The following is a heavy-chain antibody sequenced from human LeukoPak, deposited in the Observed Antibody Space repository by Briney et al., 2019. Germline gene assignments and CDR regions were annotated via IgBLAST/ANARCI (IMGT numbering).Heavy chain of an antibody. J-gene: IGHJ4*02. Sequence: GGSLRLSFAASEFTFNDYSMHWVRQAPGKGLEWVSLVSWDGDNTHYADSVKGRFTISRDNSKNSLYLQMNSLRTEDTAFYYCARDLGRLQVYFDYWGQGTLVTVPS. CDR2: VSWDGDNT. CDR1: EFTFNDYS. D-gene: IGHD5-24*01. V-gene: IGHV3-43*01. CDR3: ARDLGRLQVYFDY.